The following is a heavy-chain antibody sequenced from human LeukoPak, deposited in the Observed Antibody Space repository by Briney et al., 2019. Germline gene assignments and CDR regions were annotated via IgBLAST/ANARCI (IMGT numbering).Heavy chain of an antibody. CDR1: RFSFSDYT. V-gene: IGHV3-23*01. J-gene: IGHJ4*02. Sequence: PGGSLRLSRAASRFSFSDYTMSWVRQLPGKGLEWVSGIRHSGVDSSYADSVKGRFTISRDNSKNTLYLQMTSLRAEDTAVYYCAAYYYGSGSYYGPFDYWGQGTLVTVSS. D-gene: IGHD3-10*01. CDR3: AAYYYGSGSYYGPFDY. CDR2: IRHSGVDS.